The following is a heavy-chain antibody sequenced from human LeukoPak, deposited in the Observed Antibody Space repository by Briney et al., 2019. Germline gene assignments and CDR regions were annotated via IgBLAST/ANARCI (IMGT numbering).Heavy chain of an antibody. CDR3: AKRRGLELLYYYYMDV. CDR2: ISGSGGST. D-gene: IGHD1-7*01. CDR1: GFTFSSYA. J-gene: IGHJ6*03. Sequence: GGTLRLSCAASGFTFSSYAMSWVRQAPGKGLEWVSAISGSGGSTYYADSVKGRFTISRDNSKNTLYLQMNSLRAEDTAVYYCAKRRGLELLYYYYMDVWGKGTTVTVSS. V-gene: IGHV3-23*01.